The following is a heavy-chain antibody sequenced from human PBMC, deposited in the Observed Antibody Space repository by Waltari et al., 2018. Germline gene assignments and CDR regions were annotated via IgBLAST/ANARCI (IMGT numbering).Heavy chain of an antibody. CDR2: IKSETDGGTT. V-gene: IGHV3-15*01. J-gene: IGHJ4*02. CDR1: GMPFNNAG. Sequence: EVQLVESGGDLVKPGGSLRLSCAASGMPFNNAGMTWGGQAPGKVQGWVGRIKSETDGGTTDVAAPCVGRFPISRDDSKKTMYLQMSSLKIEDTAVYYCTTDPVGLYGGDYWGQGTLVIVSS. CDR3: TTDPVGLYGGDY. D-gene: IGHD4-17*01.